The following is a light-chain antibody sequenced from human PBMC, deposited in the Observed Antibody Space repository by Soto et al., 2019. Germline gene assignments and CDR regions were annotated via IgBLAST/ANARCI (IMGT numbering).Light chain of an antibody. CDR3: QQRSNWPPFT. CDR1: QSVSSY. Sequence: EIVWTQSPATLSLSPGERATLSCRASQSVSSYLAWYQQKPGQAPRLLIYDASNSATGIPARFSGSGSGTDFTLTISSLEPEDFAVYYCQQRSNWPPFTFGPGTKVDIK. V-gene: IGKV3-11*01. J-gene: IGKJ3*01. CDR2: DAS.